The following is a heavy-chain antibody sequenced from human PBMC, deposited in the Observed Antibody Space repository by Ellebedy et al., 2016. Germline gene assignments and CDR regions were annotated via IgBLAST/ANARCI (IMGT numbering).Heavy chain of an antibody. D-gene: IGHD3-22*01. J-gene: IGHJ4*02. V-gene: IGHV4-59*13. CDR2: IYYSGST. CDR3: AGHISDEVVVMAFAY. Sequence: SETLSLTXTVSGGSISSYYWSWIRQPPGKGLEWIGYIYYSGSTNYNPSLKSRVTISVDTSKNQFSLKLSSVTAADTAVYYCAGHISDEVVVMAFAYWGQGTLVTVSS. CDR1: GGSISSYY.